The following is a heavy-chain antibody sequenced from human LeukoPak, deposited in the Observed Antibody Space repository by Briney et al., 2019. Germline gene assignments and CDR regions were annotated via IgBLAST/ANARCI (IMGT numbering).Heavy chain of an antibody. J-gene: IGHJ4*02. D-gene: IGHD3-9*01. V-gene: IGHV1-69*06. Sequence: ASVTVSCKASGGTFSSYAISWVRQAPGQGLEWMGGIIPIFGTANYAQKFQGRVTITADKSTSTAYMELSSLRSEDTAVYYCARARSYDILTGYYTPTTTFDYWGQGTLVTVSS. CDR2: IIPIFGTA. CDR3: ARARSYDILTGYYTPTTTFDY. CDR1: GGTFSSYA.